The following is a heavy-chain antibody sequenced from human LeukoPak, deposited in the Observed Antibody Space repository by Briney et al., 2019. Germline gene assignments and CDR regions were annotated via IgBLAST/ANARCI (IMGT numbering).Heavy chain of an antibody. CDR1: GGSISSFY. D-gene: IGHD2-21*01. V-gene: IGHV4-39*01. J-gene: IGHJ5*02. CDR2: MHYSGSN. CDR3: AKHECFTCGFDP. Sequence: SETLSLTCTVSGGSISSFYWGWIRQPPGKGLEWIGSMHYSGSNYYNPSLKSRVTISVDRSKNQFSLKLSSVTAADTAVYYRAKHECFTCGFDPWGQGTLATVSS.